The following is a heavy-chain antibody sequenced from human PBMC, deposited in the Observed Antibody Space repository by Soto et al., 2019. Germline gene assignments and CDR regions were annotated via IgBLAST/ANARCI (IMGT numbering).Heavy chain of an antibody. CDR2: LYIGDSA. CDR1: GPDVGYSF. Sequence: PGGSLRLSCEISGPDVGYSFLIWIRQGPGGGLEWVSALYIGDSAYYADSVKGRFTISRDKTKNTLYLQMGSLRDNDTAVYYCVRGGQTPSHTLDSWGQGTLVTVSS. J-gene: IGHJ5*01. V-gene: IGHV3-53*01. D-gene: IGHD5-18*01. CDR3: VRGGQTPSHTLDS.